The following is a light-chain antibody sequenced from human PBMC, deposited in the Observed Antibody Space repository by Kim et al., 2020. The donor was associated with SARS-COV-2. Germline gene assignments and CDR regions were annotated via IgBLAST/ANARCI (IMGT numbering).Light chain of an antibody. V-gene: IGKV1-5*01. J-gene: IGKJ1*01. CDR2: HAS. CDR3: QQYNRYWA. Sequence: SASVGDGVTITCRASQSIRNWLAWYQQKPGKAPKLLIYHASTLNRCVPSRFSGRGSGTEFTLTIVGLQSDDFGTYYCQQYNRYWAFGQGTKGDIK. CDR1: QSIRNW.